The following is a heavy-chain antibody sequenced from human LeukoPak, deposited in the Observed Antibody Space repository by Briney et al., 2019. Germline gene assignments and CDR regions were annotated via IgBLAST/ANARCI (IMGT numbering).Heavy chain of an antibody. CDR1: GGSFSGYY. Sequence: SETLSLTCAVYGGSFSGYYWSWIRQPPGKGLEWIGYIYYSGSTNYNPSLKSRVTISVDTSKNQFSLKLSSVTAADTAVYYCARATYEIGNDYWGQGTLVTVSS. D-gene: IGHD3-22*01. J-gene: IGHJ4*02. CDR3: ARATYEIGNDY. CDR2: IYYSGST. V-gene: IGHV4-59*01.